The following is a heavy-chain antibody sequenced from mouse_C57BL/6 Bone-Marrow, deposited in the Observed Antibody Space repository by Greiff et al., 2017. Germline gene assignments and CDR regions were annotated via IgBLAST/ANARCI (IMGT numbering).Heavy chain of an antibody. J-gene: IGHJ3*01. CDR3: ARQVWTGTFAY. CDR1: GFTFSSSA. D-gene: IGHD4-1*01. Sequence: EVMLVESGGGLVKPGGSLKLSCAASGFTFSSSAMSWVRQTPEKRLEWVATISDGGSYTYYPDNVKGRFTISRDNAKNNLYLQMSHLKSEDTAMYYCARQVWTGTFAYWGQGTLVTVSA. CDR2: ISDGGSYT. V-gene: IGHV5-4*03.